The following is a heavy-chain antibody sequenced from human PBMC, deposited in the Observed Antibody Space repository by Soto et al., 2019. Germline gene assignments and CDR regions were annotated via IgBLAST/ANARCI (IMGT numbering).Heavy chain of an antibody. CDR3: ARTSTPDYYDSSPYFDY. CDR2: INPNSGGT. V-gene: IGHV1-2*04. D-gene: IGHD3-22*01. CDR1: GYTFTGYY. Sequence: GASVKVSCKASGYTFTGYYMHWVRQAPGQGLEWMGWINPNSGGTNYAQKFQGWVTMTRDTSISTAYMELSRLRSDDTAVYYCARTSTPDYYDSSPYFDYWGQGTLVTVSS. J-gene: IGHJ4*02.